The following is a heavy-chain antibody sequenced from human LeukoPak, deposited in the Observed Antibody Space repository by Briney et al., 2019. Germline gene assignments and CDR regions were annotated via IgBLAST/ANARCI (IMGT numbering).Heavy chain of an antibody. V-gene: IGHV3-15*01. D-gene: IGHD3-22*01. CDR1: GFTFSNAW. CDR3: TTGVFYYDSSGYYFRDY. Sequence: PGGSLRLSCAACGFTFSNAWMSWVRQAPGKGLEWVGRIKSKTDGGTTDYAAPVKGRFTISRDDSKNTLYLQMNSLKTEDTAVYYCTTGVFYYDSSGYYFRDYWGQGTLVTVSS. CDR2: IKSKTDGGTT. J-gene: IGHJ4*02.